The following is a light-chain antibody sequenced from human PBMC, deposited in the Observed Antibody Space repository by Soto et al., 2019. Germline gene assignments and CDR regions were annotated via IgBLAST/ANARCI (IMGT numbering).Light chain of an antibody. CDR1: QSVSTN. J-gene: IGKJ3*01. CDR2: GAS. Sequence: EIVMTQSPATLSVPPGERATLSCRASQSVSTNFAWYQQKPGQAPRLLIYGASTRATAVPTRFTASGSGTEFTLTISSLQSEDFAVYYCQQYDDWPGVTFGPGTKVEIK. CDR3: QQYDDWPGVT. V-gene: IGKV3-15*01.